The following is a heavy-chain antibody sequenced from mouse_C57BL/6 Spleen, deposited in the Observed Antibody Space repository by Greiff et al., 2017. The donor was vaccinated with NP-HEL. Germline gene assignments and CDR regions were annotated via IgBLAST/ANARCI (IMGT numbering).Heavy chain of an antibody. V-gene: IGHV1-52*01. D-gene: IGHD3-1*01. CDR2: IDPSDSET. Sequence: QVQLQQPGAELVRPGSSVKLSCKASGYTFTSYWMHWVKQRPIQGLEWIGNIDPSDSETHYNQKFKDKATLTVDKSSSTAYMQLSSLTSEDSAVYYCARSRDYAIDAWGEGTSVTVSS. J-gene: IGHJ4*01. CDR1: GYTFTSYW. CDR3: ARSRDYAIDA.